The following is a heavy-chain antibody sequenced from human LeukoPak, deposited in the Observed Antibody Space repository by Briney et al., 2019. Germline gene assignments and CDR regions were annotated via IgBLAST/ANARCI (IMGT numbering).Heavy chain of an antibody. J-gene: IGHJ4*02. CDR2: MNPNSGNT. Sequence: ASVKVSCKASGYTFTSYDINWVRQATGQGLEWMGWMNPNSGNTGYAQKFQGRVTTTRNTSISTAYMELSSLRSEDTAVYYCARDGEGGKLWLYMDYWVQGTLVTVRS. V-gene: IGHV1-8*03. CDR1: GYTFTSYD. D-gene: IGHD3-16*01. CDR3: ARDGEGGKLWLYMDY.